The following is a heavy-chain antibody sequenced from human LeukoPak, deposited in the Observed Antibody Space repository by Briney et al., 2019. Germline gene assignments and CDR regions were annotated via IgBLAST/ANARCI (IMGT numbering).Heavy chain of an antibody. CDR3: ARGEYCNGERCRHLYKKFDQ. V-gene: IGHV1-3*01. CDR1: GYTFTSYA. CDR2: INAGNGNT. J-gene: IGHJ4*02. D-gene: IGHD2/OR15-2a*01. Sequence: GASVKVSCKASGYTFTSYAMHWVRQAPGQRLEWMGWINAGNGNTKYSQKLQGRVTITADESTSTAYMELRSLRSEDTAVYYCARGEYCNGERCRHLYKKFDQWGQGTLVTVSS.